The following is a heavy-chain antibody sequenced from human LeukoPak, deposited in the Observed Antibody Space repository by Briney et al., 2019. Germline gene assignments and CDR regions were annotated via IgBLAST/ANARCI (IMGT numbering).Heavy chain of an antibody. D-gene: IGHD2-21*01. CDR2: IYHSGTT. J-gene: IGHJ1*01. V-gene: IGHV4-39*07. CDR1: GGSISSGRYY. CDR3: ARVDQYGGGFIDAEYFQH. Sequence: SETLSLTCTVSGGSISSGRYYWGWIRQPPGKGLAWIGDIYHSGTTYYNPSLKSRVTMSMDTSKNQFSLKLSSVTAADTAVYYCARVDQYGGGFIDAEYFQHWGQGTLVTVSS.